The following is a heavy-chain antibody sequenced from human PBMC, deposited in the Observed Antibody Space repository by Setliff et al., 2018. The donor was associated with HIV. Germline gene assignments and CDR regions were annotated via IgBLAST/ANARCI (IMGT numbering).Heavy chain of an antibody. J-gene: IGHJ4*02. D-gene: IGHD2-2*02. Sequence: SVKVSCKPSVGTFSSYAISWVRQAPGQGLEWMGRIIPMFGTTNYAKKFQGRVTITADKSTSTAYMELSSLRSEDTAVYYCARRYTSRGDFDYWGQGTLVTVSS. CDR2: IIPMFGTT. V-gene: IGHV1-69*06. CDR1: VGTFSSYA. CDR3: ARRYTSRGDFDY.